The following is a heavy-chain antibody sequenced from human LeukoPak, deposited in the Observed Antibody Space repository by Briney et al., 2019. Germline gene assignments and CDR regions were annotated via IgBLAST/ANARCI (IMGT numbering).Heavy chain of an antibody. CDR2: VKSKADGGTT. CDR3: STYRPPA. Sequence: GGSLRLSCAASGFTFSNAWMSWVRQAPGKGLEWVGRVKSKADGGTTDYAAPVKGRFIISRDDSKNTLYLQMNRLKTEDTAVYYCSTYRPPAWGQGTLVTVSS. CDR1: GFTFSNAW. V-gene: IGHV3-15*01. J-gene: IGHJ5*02. D-gene: IGHD1-26*01.